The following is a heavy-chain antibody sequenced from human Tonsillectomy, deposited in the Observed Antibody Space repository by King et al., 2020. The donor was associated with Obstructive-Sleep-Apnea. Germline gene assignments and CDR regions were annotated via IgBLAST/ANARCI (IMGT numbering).Heavy chain of an antibody. CDR2: INPSGGST. V-gene: IGHV1-46*03. Sequence: VQLVQSGAEVKKPGASVKVSCKASGYTFTSYYMHWVRQAPGQGLEWRGIINPSGGSTSYAQKFQGRVTMTRDTSTSTVYMELSSLRSEDTAGDYCARGGRDSSSWTRGFYYYYGMDVWGQGTTVTVSS. J-gene: IGHJ6*02. CDR1: GYTFTSYY. CDR3: ARGGRDSSSWTRGFYYYYGMDV. D-gene: IGHD6-13*01.